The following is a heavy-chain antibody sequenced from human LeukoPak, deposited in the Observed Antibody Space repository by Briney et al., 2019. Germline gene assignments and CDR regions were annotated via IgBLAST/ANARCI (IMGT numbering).Heavy chain of an antibody. CDR1: GGSISSYY. J-gene: IGHJ3*02. CDR3: ARFGTYYYESSGLHDSFDT. CDR2: IYYSGST. D-gene: IGHD3-22*01. V-gene: IGHV4-59*08. Sequence: SETLSCTCTVSGGSISSYYWRWLRPPPGQGLEGIGYIYYSGSTNYNRSLKSRVTISVDTSKNQFSLKLSSVTAADTAVYYCARFGTYYYESSGLHDSFDTWGQGRVVTV.